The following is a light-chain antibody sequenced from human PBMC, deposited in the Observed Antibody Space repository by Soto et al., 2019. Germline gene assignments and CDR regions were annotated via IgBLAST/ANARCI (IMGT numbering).Light chain of an antibody. J-gene: IGLJ2*01. CDR2: DVS. V-gene: IGLV2-11*01. CDR3: CSYAGSNTLV. Sequence: QSALTQPRSVSGSPGQSVTISCTGTNSDVGGYNYVSWYQQHPDKAPKVLIYDVSERPSGVPDRFSGSKSGNTASLTISGLQAEDEADYYCCSYAGSNTLVFGGGTKLIVL. CDR1: NSDVGGYNY.